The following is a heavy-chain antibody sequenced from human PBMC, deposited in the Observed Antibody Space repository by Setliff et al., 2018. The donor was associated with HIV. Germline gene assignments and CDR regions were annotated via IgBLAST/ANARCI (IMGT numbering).Heavy chain of an antibody. J-gene: IGHJ4*02. CDR1: GFTFSTYG. V-gene: IGHV3-30*02. Sequence: GSLRLSCAASGFTFSTYGMHWVRQAPGKGLEWVAFIRYDGSNKYYADSVKGRFTISGDNSKNTLYLQMNSLRAEDTAVYYCAKDSARYSSGWYYFDYWGQGTLVTVSS. CDR3: AKDSARYSSGWYYFDY. D-gene: IGHD6-19*01. CDR2: IRYDGSNK.